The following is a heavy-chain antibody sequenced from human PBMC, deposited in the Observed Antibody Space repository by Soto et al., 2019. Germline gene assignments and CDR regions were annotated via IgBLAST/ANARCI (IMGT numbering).Heavy chain of an antibody. CDR2: INSVSGGT. V-gene: IGHV1-2*02. Sequence: QVQLVQSGAEVKQPGASVRVSCKASGNTHTIYFIHWLRQAPGQGLEWMGWINSVSGGTNYAHRFRGRVSMTRDTSSATAFMDLSGLRSDDTAVYYCARGGSYYAHWGQINLVTVSS. CDR3: ARGGSYYAH. CDR1: GNTHTIYF. D-gene: IGHD3-16*01. J-gene: IGHJ4*02.